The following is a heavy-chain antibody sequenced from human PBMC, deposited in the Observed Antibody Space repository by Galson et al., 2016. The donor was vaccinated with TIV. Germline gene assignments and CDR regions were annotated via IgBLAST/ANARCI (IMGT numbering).Heavy chain of an antibody. Sequence: KVSCKASGDTFSTYPFNWVRQAPGQGLEWVGGFIPLFGTANYAQKFQGRVTITADESTSTLYIEVSSPRSEDTAVYYCAKDRNTAMDTYHYYYGMDVWGQGTTVIVSS. CDR2: FIPLFGTA. CDR3: AKDRNTAMDTYHYYYGMDV. D-gene: IGHD5-18*01. V-gene: IGHV1-69*01. CDR1: GDTFSTYP. J-gene: IGHJ6*02.